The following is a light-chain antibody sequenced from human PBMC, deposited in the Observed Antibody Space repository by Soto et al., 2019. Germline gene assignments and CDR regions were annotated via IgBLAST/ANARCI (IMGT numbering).Light chain of an antibody. CDR1: QGLGTN. V-gene: IGKV3-15*01. CDR2: AAS. Sequence: EIVMTQSPDTLSVSPGERATLSCRASQGLGTNLAWYQQRPGQAPRLLIYAASTWATGVPSRFSGSGSGTEFSLTISSLQSEDFGVFFCQQYDQWWTFGQGTKVDI. CDR3: QQYDQWWT. J-gene: IGKJ1*01.